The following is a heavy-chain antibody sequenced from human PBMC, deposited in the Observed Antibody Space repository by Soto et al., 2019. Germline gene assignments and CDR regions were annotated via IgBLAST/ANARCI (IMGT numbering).Heavy chain of an antibody. CDR1: GYTFTSYA. CDR3: ARDSGGMDV. Sequence: QVQLVQSGAEVKKPGASVKISCKASGYTFTSYALHWVRQAPGQRLEWMGWINAGNGNTKYSKKFQGRVTITRDTSASTAHMELSSLRSEDTAVYYCARDSGGMDVWGQGTTVTVSS. V-gene: IGHV1-3*01. J-gene: IGHJ6*02. CDR2: INAGNGNT.